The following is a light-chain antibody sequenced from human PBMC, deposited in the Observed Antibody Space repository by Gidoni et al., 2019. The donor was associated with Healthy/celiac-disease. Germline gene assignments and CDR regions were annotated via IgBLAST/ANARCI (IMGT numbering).Light chain of an antibody. CDR1: QSISSY. V-gene: IGKV1-39*01. CDR3: QQSYSTPVYT. J-gene: IGKJ2*01. CDR2: AAS. Sequence: LQMTQYPSSLSASVGDRVTITCRASQSISSYLNWYQQKPGKAPKLLIYAASSLQSGVPSRFSGSGSGTDFTLTISSLQPEDFATYYCQQSYSTPVYTFGQGTKLEIK.